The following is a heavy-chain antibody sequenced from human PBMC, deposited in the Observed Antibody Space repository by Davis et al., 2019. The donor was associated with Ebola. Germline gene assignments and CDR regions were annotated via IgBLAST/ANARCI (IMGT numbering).Heavy chain of an antibody. Sequence: GESLKISCAASGFTFSTYAMGWVRQAPGKGLEWVSSISSSSSYIYYADSVKGRFTISRDNAKNSLYLQMNSLRDEDTAVYYCVRGRDIVVVTATPCFGFWGQGTMVTVSS. CDR2: ISSSSSYI. CDR3: VRGRDIVVVTATPCFGF. J-gene: IGHJ3*01. D-gene: IGHD2-21*02. V-gene: IGHV3-21*01. CDR1: GFTFSTYA.